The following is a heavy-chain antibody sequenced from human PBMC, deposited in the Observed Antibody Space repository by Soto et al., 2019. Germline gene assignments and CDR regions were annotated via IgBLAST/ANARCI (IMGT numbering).Heavy chain of an antibody. CDR1: GFTFSGSA. CDR3: TSFPIGTMVRGVISTMDV. Sequence: GGSLRLSCAASGFTFSGSAMHWVRQASGKGLEWVGRIRSKANSYATAYAASVKGRFTISRDDSKNTAYLQMNGLKTEDTAVYYCTSFPIGTMVRGVISTMDVWGQGTTVTVSS. CDR2: IRSKANSYAT. J-gene: IGHJ6*02. D-gene: IGHD3-10*01. V-gene: IGHV3-73*01.